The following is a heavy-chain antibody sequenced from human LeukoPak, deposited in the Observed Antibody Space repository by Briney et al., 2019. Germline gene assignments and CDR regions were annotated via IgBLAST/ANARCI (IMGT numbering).Heavy chain of an antibody. CDR2: ISYDGSNK. J-gene: IGHJ4*02. Sequence: GGSLRLSCAASGFSFTSYGMHWVRQAPGKGLEWVAVISYDGSNKYYADSVKGRFTISRDNSKNTLYLQMNSLRAEDTAVYYCAKDPSYNWNYLTYWGQGTLVTVSS. CDR1: GFSFTSYG. V-gene: IGHV3-30*18. D-gene: IGHD1-20*01. CDR3: AKDPSYNWNYLTY.